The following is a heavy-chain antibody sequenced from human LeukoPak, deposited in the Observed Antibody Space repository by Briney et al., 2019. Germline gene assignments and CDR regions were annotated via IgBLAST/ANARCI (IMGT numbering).Heavy chain of an antibody. V-gene: IGHV4-30-4*01. Sequence: SQTLSLTCTVSGGSISSGDYYWSWIRQPPGKGLEWIGYIYYSGSTYYNPSLKSRVTISIDTSKNQFSLKLRSVTAADTAVYFCARGSYVDIVATYYYYGMDVWGQGTTVTVSS. D-gene: IGHD5-12*01. CDR1: GGSISSGDYY. CDR3: ARGSYVDIVATYYYYGMDV. CDR2: IYYSGST. J-gene: IGHJ6*02.